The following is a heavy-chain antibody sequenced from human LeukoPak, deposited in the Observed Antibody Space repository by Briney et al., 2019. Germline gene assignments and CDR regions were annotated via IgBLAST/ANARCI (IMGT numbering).Heavy chain of an antibody. CDR2: ISGSGGST. CDR3: AKVTGSGGEIDY. CDR1: GFTFSSYA. Sequence: QPGGSLRLSCAASGFTFSSYAMSWVRQAPGKGLEWVSAISGSGGSTYYADSVKGRFTISRDNSKNTLCLQMNSLRAEDTAVYYCAKVTGSGGEIDYWGQGTLVTVSS. J-gene: IGHJ4*02. V-gene: IGHV3-23*01. D-gene: IGHD6-19*01.